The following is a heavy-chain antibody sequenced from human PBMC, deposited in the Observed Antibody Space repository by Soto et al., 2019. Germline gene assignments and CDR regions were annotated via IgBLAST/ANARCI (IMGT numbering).Heavy chain of an antibody. Sequence: SQTLSLTCAISGDSVSSDTGAWNWIRQSPSRGLEWLGSTYYRSKWSFDYAISVKSRITIDPDTSKNQFSLHLDSLTPEDTAVYYCAGLTWFRAMDVWGQGTPVTVSS. CDR3: AGLTWFRAMDV. CDR2: TYYRSKWSF. CDR1: GDSVSSDTGA. V-gene: IGHV6-1*01. D-gene: IGHD3-10*01. J-gene: IGHJ6*02.